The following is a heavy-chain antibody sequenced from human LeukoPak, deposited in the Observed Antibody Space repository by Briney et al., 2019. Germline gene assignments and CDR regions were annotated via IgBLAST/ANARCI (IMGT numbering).Heavy chain of an antibody. D-gene: IGHD3-22*01. Sequence: GGSLRLSCAASGFTFSSSGIHWVRQAPDKGLEWVAYIRSDGSNKYYADSVKGRFTISRENSKNTLYLQMNSLRAEDTAVYYCAKDLWNGGYWGQGTLVTVSS. V-gene: IGHV3-30*02. CDR2: IRSDGSNK. CDR1: GFTFSSSG. CDR3: AKDLWNGGY. J-gene: IGHJ4*02.